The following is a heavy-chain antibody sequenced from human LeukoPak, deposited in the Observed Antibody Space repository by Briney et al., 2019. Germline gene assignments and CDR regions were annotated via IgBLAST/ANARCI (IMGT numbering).Heavy chain of an antibody. CDR3: VTGDHSPYYFHY. CDR1: GSSLIGLS. CDR2: FHPEDDEI. V-gene: IGHV1-24*01. Sequence: GASVNVSCTVSGSSLIGLSMHWVRHSPPKGLEWLGGFHPEDDEIIYAQNFQGRVTMTEDASTDAAYMELRSLRSEDTAVYYCVTGDHSPYYFHYWGQGTLVTVSS. J-gene: IGHJ4*02. D-gene: IGHD1-26*01.